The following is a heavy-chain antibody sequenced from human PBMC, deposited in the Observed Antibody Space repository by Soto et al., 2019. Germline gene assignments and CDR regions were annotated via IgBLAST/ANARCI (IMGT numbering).Heavy chain of an antibody. J-gene: IGHJ6*02. CDR3: AKAARATYGMDV. CDR2: ISGSGGST. V-gene: IGHV3-23*01. CDR1: GFTFSNYA. Sequence: EVQLLESGGGLVQPGGSLRLSCAASGFTFSNYAMSWVRQAPGKGLEWVSTISGSGGSTYYADSVKGRFTISRDNSKNTLYLQMNSMRAEDTAVYYCAKAARATYGMDVWGQGTTVTVSS.